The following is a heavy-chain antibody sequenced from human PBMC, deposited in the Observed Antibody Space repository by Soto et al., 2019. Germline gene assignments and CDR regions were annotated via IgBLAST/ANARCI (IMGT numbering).Heavy chain of an antibody. CDR1: GYTFTSYD. V-gene: IGHV1-8*01. CDR2: MNPNSGNT. J-gene: IGHJ6*02. CDR3: ARTKDIVVVVAATAPGYYGMDV. D-gene: IGHD2-15*01. Sequence: VASVKVSCKASGYTFTSYDINWVRQATGQGLEWMGWMNPNSGNTGYAQKFQGRVTMTRNTSISTAYMELSSLRPEDTAVYYCARTKDIVVVVAATAPGYYGMDVWGQGTTVTVSS.